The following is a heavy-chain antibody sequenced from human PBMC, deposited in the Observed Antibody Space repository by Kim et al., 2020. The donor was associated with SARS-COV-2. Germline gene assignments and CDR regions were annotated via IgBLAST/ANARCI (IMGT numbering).Heavy chain of an antibody. CDR2: IYSGGSST. CDR1: GFTFSSYA. J-gene: IGHJ6*02. V-gene: IGHV3-23*03. D-gene: IGHD2-15*01. Sequence: GGSLRLFCAASGFTFSSYAMSWVRQAPGKGLEWVSVIYSGGSSTYYADSVKGRFTISRDNSKNTLYLQMNSLRAEDTAVYYCANEGALGDCSGGSCHYGMGVWGQGTTITVAS. CDR3: ANEGALGDCSGGSCHYGMGV.